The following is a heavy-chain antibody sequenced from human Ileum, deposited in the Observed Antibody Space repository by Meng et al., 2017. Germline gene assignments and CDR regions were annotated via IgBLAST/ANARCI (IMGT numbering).Heavy chain of an antibody. D-gene: IGHD6-19*01. V-gene: IGHV3-23*01. Sequence: GGSLRLSCAASGFTFKSYAMSWFRQSPGRGLEWVSAIDSGSGGTHYADSVKGRFSISRDDSKNTLFLQMSSLRAEDTAVYYCARPLVTVARTRWFDPWGHGTLVTVSS. CDR3: ARPLVTVARTRWFDP. CDR1: GFTFKSYA. J-gene: IGHJ5*02. CDR2: IDSGSGGT.